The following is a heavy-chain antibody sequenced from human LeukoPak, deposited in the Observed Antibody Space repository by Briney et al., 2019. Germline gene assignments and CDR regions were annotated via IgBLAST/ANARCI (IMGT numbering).Heavy chain of an antibody. CDR3: ARNNWNSRTQRWFYFDY. D-gene: IGHD1-1*01. CDR1: GFTFDIHG. CDR2: IWHGGSNE. J-gene: IGHJ4*02. V-gene: IGHV3-33*01. Sequence: GGSLRLSCAASGFTFDIHGMHWVRQAPGKGLEWVAVIWHGGSNEYYEDSVKGRFTISRDNSKNTLYLQMDSLRAEDTAVYYCARNNWNSRTQRWFYFDYWGQGTLVTVSS.